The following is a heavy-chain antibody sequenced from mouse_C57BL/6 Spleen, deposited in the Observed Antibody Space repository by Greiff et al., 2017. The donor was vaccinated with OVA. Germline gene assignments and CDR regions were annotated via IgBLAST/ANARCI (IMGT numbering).Heavy chain of an antibody. D-gene: IGHD2-4*01. CDR3: ARGDDYEAAY. V-gene: IGHV14-2*01. CDR2: IDPEDGET. J-gene: IGHJ3*01. CDR1: GFNIKDYY. Sequence: EVKLVESGAELVKPGASVKLSCTASGFNIKDYYMHWVKQRTEQGLEWIGKIDPEDGETKYAPKFQGKATITADTSSNTAYLQLSSLTYEDTAVYECARGDDYEAAYWGQGTLVTVSA.